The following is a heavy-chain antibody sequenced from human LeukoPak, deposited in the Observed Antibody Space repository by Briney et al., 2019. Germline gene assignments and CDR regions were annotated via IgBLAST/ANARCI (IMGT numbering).Heavy chain of an antibody. D-gene: IGHD3-22*01. Sequence: GGSLRLSCAVSGITLSNYGMSWVRQAPGKGLEWVAGMSDRGGRTNYADSVKGRFTISRDNPKKTMYLQMNSLRAEDTAVYFCAKRGVVIRVILVGFHKEAYYFDSWGQGALVTVSS. J-gene: IGHJ4*02. CDR1: GITLSNYG. V-gene: IGHV3-23*01. CDR3: AKRGVVIRVILVGFHKEAYYFDS. CDR2: MSDRGGRT.